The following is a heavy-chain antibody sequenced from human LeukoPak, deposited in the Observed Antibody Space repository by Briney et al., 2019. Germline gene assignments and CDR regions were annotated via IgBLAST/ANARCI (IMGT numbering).Heavy chain of an antibody. D-gene: IGHD4-17*01. CDR2: IKQDGSEK. CDR3: ARSYGDDYFDY. V-gene: IGHV3-7*01. CDR1: GFTFSSYR. Sequence: TGGSLRLSCAASGFTFSSYRMSWVRQAPGKGLEWVANIKQDGSEKYYVDSVKGRFTISRDNAKNSLYLQMNSLRAEDTAVYYCARSYGDDYFDYWGQGTLVTVSS. J-gene: IGHJ4*02.